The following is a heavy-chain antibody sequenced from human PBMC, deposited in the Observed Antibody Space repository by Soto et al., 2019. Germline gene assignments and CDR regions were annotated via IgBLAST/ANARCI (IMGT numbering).Heavy chain of an antibody. CDR2: IIPFFGTT. Sequence: QVQLVQSGAEVMKPGSSVKVSCKASGGTFSSYAISWVRQAPGQGLEWMGGIIPFFGTTNYAQRFQGRLTITADDSTSTDYMELRSLRSEDTAVYYCARVGYSTNYGLAVWGQGTTVYVSS. D-gene: IGHD6-13*01. CDR3: ARVGYSTNYGLAV. J-gene: IGHJ6*02. CDR1: GGTFSSYA. V-gene: IGHV1-69*01.